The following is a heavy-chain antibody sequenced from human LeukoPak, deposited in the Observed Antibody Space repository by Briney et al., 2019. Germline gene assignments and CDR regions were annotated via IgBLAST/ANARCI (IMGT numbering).Heavy chain of an antibody. V-gene: IGHV4-59*08. CDR2: IYYSGST. J-gene: IGHJ6*03. CDR3: ARHGNLVVPANYYYMDV. CDR1: GGSTSSYY. Sequence: SETLSLTCTVSGGSTSSYYWSWIRQPPGKGLEWIGYIYYSGSTNYNPSLKSRVTISVDTSKNQFSLKLSSVTAADTAVYYCARHGNLVVPANYYYMDVWGKGTTVTVSS. D-gene: IGHD2-2*01.